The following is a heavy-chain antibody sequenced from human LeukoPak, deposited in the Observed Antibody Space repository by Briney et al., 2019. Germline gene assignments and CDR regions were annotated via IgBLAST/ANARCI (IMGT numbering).Heavy chain of an antibody. CDR1: GYTFTSYD. V-gene: IGHV1-8*01. CDR3: AKDPPGYCTNGVCYNDRKYFQH. J-gene: IGHJ1*01. CDR2: MNPNSGNT. Sequence: ASVKVSCKASGYTFTSYDINWVRQATGQGLEWMGWMNPNSGNTGYAQKFQGRVTMTRNTSISTAYMELSSLRSEDTAVYYCAKDPPGYCTNGVCYNDRKYFQHWGQGTLVTVSS. D-gene: IGHD2-8*01.